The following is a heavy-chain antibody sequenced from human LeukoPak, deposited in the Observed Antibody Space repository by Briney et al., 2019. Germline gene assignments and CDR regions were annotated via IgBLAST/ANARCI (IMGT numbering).Heavy chain of an antibody. CDR2: IRDSGDRT. D-gene: IGHD5-12*01. CDR3: ARSGSLPPDY. Sequence: GVTLRLSCAVSGFTFPICAMSWVRQPPGKGLEWVSSIRDSGDRTHYADSPKGRLAISRENSRNTLYLQVQTQTAEDTAVFYFARSGSLPPDYWGQRALVNVSS. V-gene: IGHV3-23*01. J-gene: IGHJ4*02. CDR1: GFTFPICA.